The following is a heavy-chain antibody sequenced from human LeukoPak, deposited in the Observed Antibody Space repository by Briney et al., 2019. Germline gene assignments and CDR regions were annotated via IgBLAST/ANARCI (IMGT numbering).Heavy chain of an antibody. CDR3: AKHGLPLVVISAPLDY. J-gene: IGHJ4*02. D-gene: IGHD2-15*01. CDR1: GYSISSGYY. Sequence: PSETLSLTCTVSGYSISSGYYWGWIRQPPGKGLEWVSYISSSGSTIYYADSVKSRFTISRDNAKNSLYLQMNSLRAEDTAVYYCAKHGLPLVVISAPLDYWGQGTLVTVAS. CDR2: ISSSGSTI. V-gene: IGHV3-11*04.